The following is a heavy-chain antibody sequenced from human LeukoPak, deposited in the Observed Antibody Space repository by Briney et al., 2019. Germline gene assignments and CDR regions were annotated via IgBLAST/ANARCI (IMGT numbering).Heavy chain of an antibody. V-gene: IGHV3-30*04. CDR3: ARATHEYTYAEIDY. CDR1: GFTFSSYA. D-gene: IGHD5-18*01. CDR2: ISYDGTNK. J-gene: IGHJ4*02. Sequence: TGGSLRLSCSASGFTFSSYAMHWVRQAPGKGLEWMAVISYDGTNKYYADSVKGRFTISRDNSKSTLYLQMSSLRTDDTALYYCARATHEYTYAEIDYWGQGTLVTVS.